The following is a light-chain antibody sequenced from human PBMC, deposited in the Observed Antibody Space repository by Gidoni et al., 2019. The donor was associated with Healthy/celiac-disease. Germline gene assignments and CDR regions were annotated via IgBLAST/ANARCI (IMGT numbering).Light chain of an antibody. V-gene: IGKV3-20*01. CDR1: QSVISSY. Sequence: LTQSPGTLSLSPGESATLSCRASQSVISSYLAWYQQKPGQAPRLLIYGASSMATGIPDRFSGSGSGTDFTLTISRLEPEDFAVYYCQQYGSSPPWTFGQGTKVEIK. J-gene: IGKJ1*01. CDR2: GAS. CDR3: QQYGSSPPWT.